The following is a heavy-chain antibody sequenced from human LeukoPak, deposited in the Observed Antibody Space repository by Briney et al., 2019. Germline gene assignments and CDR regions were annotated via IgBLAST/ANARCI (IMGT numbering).Heavy chain of an antibody. D-gene: IGHD6-25*01. CDR2: MNPNSGNT. CDR3: PRGSGPAFDY. CDR1: GYTFTSYD. J-gene: IGHJ4*02. V-gene: IGHV1-8*01. Sequence: ASVKVSCKASGYTFTSYDINWVRQATGQGLEWMGWMNPNSGNTGYAQKFQGRVTMTRNTSISTAYIELSSLRSEDTAGYYCPRGSGPAFDYGGQGPLVTVSS.